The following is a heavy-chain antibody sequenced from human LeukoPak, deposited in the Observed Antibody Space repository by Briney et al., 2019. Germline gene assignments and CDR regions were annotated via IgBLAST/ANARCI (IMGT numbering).Heavy chain of an antibody. V-gene: IGHV4-59*11. D-gene: IGHD5-12*01. CDR2: IYYSGST. Sequence: SETLSLTCTVSGGSISGHYWSWIRQPPGKGLEWIGYIYYSGSTNYNPSLKSRVTISVDTSKNQFSLKLSSVTAADTAVYYCARARRGYSGYDRDPDYYYYYMDVWGKGTTVTVSS. CDR1: GGSISGHY. CDR3: ARARRGYSGYDRDPDYYYYYMDV. J-gene: IGHJ6*03.